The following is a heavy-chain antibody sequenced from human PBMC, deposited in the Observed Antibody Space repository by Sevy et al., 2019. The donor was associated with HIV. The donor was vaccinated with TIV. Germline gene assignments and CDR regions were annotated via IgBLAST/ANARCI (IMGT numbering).Heavy chain of an antibody. Sequence: GESLKISCKGSGYSFTSYWIGWVRQMPGKGLEWRGIIYPGNSDTRHSPSFQGQVTISADKSISTAYLHWSSLKASDTVMYYCARHLSGTNPYFDYWGQGTLVTVSS. J-gene: IGHJ4*02. V-gene: IGHV5-51*01. CDR2: IYPGNSDT. CDR1: GYSFTSYW. D-gene: IGHD1-1*01. CDR3: ARHLSGTNPYFDY.